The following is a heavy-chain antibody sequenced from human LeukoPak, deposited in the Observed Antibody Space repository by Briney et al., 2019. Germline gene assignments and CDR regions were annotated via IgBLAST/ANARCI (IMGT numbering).Heavy chain of an antibody. D-gene: IGHD4-17*01. CDR3: ARTPPTHGDYDSPYAFDI. V-gene: IGHV1-8*03. J-gene: IGHJ3*02. Sequence: ASVKVSCKGSGYTFTSYDINWVWQATGQGLEWMGWMNPNSGNTGYAQKFQGRVTITRNTSISTAYMELSSLRSEDTAVYYCARTPPTHGDYDSPYAFDIWGQGTMVTVSS. CDR1: GYTFTSYD. CDR2: MNPNSGNT.